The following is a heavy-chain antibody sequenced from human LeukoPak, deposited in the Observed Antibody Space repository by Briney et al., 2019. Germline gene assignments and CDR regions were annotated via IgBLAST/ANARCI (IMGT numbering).Heavy chain of an antibody. CDR2: ISHDGTVQ. Sequence: GGSLRLSCAASGFTFSSYGMQWVRQAPGKGLEWVAVISHDGTVQHYADSVKGRFTISRDNSDNTQYLQMNSLRDEDMAMYYCAKEGTAMASSYFDYWGQGTLITVSS. CDR3: AKEGTAMASSYFDY. CDR1: GFTFSSYG. D-gene: IGHD5-18*01. V-gene: IGHV3-30*18. J-gene: IGHJ4*02.